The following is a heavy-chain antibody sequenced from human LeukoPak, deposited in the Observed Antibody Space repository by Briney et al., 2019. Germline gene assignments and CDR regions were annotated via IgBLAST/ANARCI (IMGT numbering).Heavy chain of an antibody. CDR1: GFTFDDYA. D-gene: IGHD6-13*01. CDR2: ISWDGGST. J-gene: IGHJ3*02. Sequence: GGSLRLSCAASGFTFDDYAMHWVRHAPGKGLEWVSLISWDGGSTYYADSVKGRFTISRDNSKNPLYLQMNSLRSEDTAVYYCARSKGGVAAAGLDAFDIWGQGTMVTVSS. CDR3: ARSKGGVAAAGLDAFDI. V-gene: IGHV3-43D*03.